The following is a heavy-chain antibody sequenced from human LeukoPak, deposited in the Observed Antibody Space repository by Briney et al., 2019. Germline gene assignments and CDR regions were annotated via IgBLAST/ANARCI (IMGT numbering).Heavy chain of an antibody. CDR3: ARGRGGYYGSGSVLFDI. CDR2: INHSGST. Sequence: SETLSLTCAVYGGSFSGYYWSWIRQPPGKGLEWIGEINHSGSTNYNPSLKSRVTISVDTSKNQFSLKLSSVTAADTAVYYCARGRGGYYGSGSVLFDIWGQGTMVTVSS. V-gene: IGHV4-34*01. J-gene: IGHJ3*02. D-gene: IGHD3-10*01. CDR1: GGSFSGYY.